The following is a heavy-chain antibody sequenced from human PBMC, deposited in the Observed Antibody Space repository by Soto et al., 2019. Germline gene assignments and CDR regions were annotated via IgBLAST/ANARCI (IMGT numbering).Heavy chain of an antibody. V-gene: IGHV3-15*07. CDR3: TTDSHRTMIVARFDY. J-gene: IGHJ4*01. Sequence: LPKAASEVNFTNAGVHWVLQKKGKGLEWVGRIKSKIDGGTTDFAAPVKGRFAISRDDSQNMVYLQMTSLKIEDTAVYFCTTDSHRTMIVARFDYWGDGTLVTVSS. CDR1: EVNFTNAG. CDR2: IKSKIDGGTT. D-gene: IGHD3-22*01.